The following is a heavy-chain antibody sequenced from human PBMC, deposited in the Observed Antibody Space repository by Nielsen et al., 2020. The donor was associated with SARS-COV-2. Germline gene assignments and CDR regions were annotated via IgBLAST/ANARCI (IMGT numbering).Heavy chain of an antibody. CDR3: ARVAGTPPVSYSYFDL. V-gene: IGHV3-11*05. CDR2: MSGSSSYI. Sequence: GGSLRLSCAGSGFTFSDYYMSWIRQAPGKGLEWVAQMSGSSSYIHCADSVKGRYTISKDSAKNSLYLQMNSLRAEDTAVYYCARVAGTPPVSYSYFDLWGRGTLVTVSS. J-gene: IGHJ2*01. D-gene: IGHD6-19*01. CDR1: GFTFSDYY.